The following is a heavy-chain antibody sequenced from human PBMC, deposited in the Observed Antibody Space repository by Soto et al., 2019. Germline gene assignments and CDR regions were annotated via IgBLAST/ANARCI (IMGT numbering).Heavy chain of an antibody. D-gene: IGHD2-2*01. CDR3: ARDRCSSTSCYGYYYYGMDV. V-gene: IGHV4-31*03. CDR2: IYYSGST. Sequence: ASETLSLTCTVSGGSISSGGYYWSWIRQHPGKGLEWIGYIYYSGSTYYNPSLKSRVTISVDTSKNQFSLKLSSVTAADTAVYYCARDRCSSTSCYGYYYYGMDVWGQGTTVTVSS. J-gene: IGHJ6*02. CDR1: GGSISSGGYY.